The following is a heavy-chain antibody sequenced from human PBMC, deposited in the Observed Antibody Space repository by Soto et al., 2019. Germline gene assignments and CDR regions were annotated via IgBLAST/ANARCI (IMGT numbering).Heavy chain of an antibody. Sequence: VGSLRLSCAASGFTVSSNYMSWVRQAPGKGLEWVSVIYSGGSTYYADSVKGRFTISRDNSKNTLYLQMNSLRAEDTAVYYCARVTSSSWYVEVRQTLARRPNWFDPWGQGTLVTVSS. D-gene: IGHD6-13*01. V-gene: IGHV3-66*01. CDR3: ARVTSSSWYVEVRQTLARRPNWFDP. CDR1: GFTVSSNY. CDR2: IYSGGST. J-gene: IGHJ5*02.